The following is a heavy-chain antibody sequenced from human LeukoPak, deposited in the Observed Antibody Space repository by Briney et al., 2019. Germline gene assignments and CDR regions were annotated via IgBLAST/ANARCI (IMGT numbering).Heavy chain of an antibody. CDR2: IKEDGSVK. D-gene: IGHD3-16*01. V-gene: IGHV3-7*01. CDR1: GFTFSSYG. CDR3: ARDYFWEQYYFDY. Sequence: GGSLRLSCAASGFTFSSYGMHWVRQAPGKGLEWVGNIKEDGSVKYNVDSVKGRFIISRDNAKNSLYPQMNSLRAEDTAVYYCARDYFWEQYYFDYWGQGTLVTVSS. J-gene: IGHJ4*02.